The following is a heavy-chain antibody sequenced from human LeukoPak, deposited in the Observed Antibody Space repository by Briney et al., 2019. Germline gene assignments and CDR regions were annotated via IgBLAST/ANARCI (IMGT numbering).Heavy chain of an antibody. CDR2: ISWNSGSI. J-gene: IGHJ5*02. CDR1: GFTFDDYA. V-gene: IGHV3-9*01. Sequence: GGSLRLSCAASGFTFDDYAMHWVRQAPGKGLEWVSGISWNSGSIGYADSVEGRFTISRDNAKNSLYLQMNSLRAEDTALYYCAKDRRPYSSSWYELVNWFDPWGQGTLVTVSS. CDR3: AKDRRPYSSSWYELVNWFDP. D-gene: IGHD6-13*01.